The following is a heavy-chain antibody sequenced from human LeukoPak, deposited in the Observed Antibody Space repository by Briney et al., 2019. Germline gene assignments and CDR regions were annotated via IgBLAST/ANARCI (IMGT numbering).Heavy chain of an antibody. V-gene: IGHV3-33*06. CDR2: IWYDGSNK. CDR3: AKGGSNNWSFDN. D-gene: IGHD1-1*01. CDR1: GFTFSSYG. Sequence: GRSLRLSCAASGFTFSSYGMHWVRQAPGKGLEWVAVIWYDGSNKYYADSVKGRFTISRDNSKNTLYLQMNSLRAEDTAVYYCAKGGSNNWSFDNWGQGTLVTVSS. J-gene: IGHJ4*02.